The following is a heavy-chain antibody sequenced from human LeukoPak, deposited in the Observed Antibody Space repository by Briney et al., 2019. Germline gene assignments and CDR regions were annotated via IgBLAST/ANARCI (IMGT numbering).Heavy chain of an antibody. CDR2: VSAYADNT. V-gene: IGHV1-18*01. CDR1: AYSFINYG. CDR3: ARDCIGCHGFDF. Sequence: VASVKVSCKTSAYSFINYGITWVRQAPGQGLEWMGWVSAYADNTNYVQKFQGRVSMTTDTSTNTAYMELRSLRPDDTAVYYCARDCIGCHGFDFQGQGTLVTVSS. J-gene: IGHJ4*02. D-gene: IGHD2-15*01.